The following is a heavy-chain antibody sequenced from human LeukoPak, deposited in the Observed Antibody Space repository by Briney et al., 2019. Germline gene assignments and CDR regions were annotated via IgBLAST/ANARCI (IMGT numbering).Heavy chain of an antibody. V-gene: IGHV3-7*02. CDR3: VVGAAEDWFDP. CDR1: AFTFSRYW. Sequence: GGSLRLSCAASAFTFSRYWMSWVRQAPGKGLEWVANIKQGGSEKHYVDSVKGRFTISRDNAKNSLYLQMNSLRAEDTAVYYCVVGAAEDWFDPWGQGILVTVSS. J-gene: IGHJ5*02. CDR2: IKQGGSEK. D-gene: IGHD3-16*01.